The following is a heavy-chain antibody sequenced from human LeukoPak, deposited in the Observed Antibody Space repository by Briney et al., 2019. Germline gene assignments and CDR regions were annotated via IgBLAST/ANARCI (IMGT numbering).Heavy chain of an antibody. J-gene: IGHJ4*02. CDR3: ARDPGRGYYDSSGYYVQ. CDR2: IYYSGST. V-gene: IGHV4-30-4*08. Sequence: SETLSLTCTVSGGSISSGDYYWTWIRQPPGKGLEWIGYIYYSGSTYYNPSLKSRVTISVDTSKNQFSLKLSSVTAADTAVYYCARDPGRGYYDSSGYYVQWGQGTLVTASS. D-gene: IGHD3-22*01. CDR1: GGSISSGDYY.